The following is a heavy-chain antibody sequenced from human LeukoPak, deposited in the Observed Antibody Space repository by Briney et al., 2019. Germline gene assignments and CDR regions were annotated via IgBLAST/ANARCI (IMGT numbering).Heavy chain of an antibody. CDR2: ISSSSSYT. D-gene: IGHD6-13*01. Sequence: PGGSLRLSCAASGYTFSDYYLSWMPDAPGKGLEGGSYISSSSSYTNYADSVEGRFTISRDNAKNSLYLQMKSLRGEDTAEYYCARDLRSSSWYRHYWGQGTLVTVSS. CDR3: ARDLRSSSWYRHY. CDR1: GYTFSDYY. V-gene: IGHV3-11*06. J-gene: IGHJ4*02.